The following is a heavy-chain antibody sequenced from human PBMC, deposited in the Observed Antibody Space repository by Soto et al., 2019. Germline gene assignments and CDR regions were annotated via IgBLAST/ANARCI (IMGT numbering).Heavy chain of an antibody. CDR1: GFTVSSNY. CDR2: IYSGGST. D-gene: IGHD3-10*01. CDR3: AREHSESLYYFDY. V-gene: IGHV3-53*04. J-gene: IGHJ4*02. Sequence: GGSLRLSCAASGFTVSSNYMSWVRQAPGKGLEWVSVIYSGGSTYYADSVKGRFTISRHNSKKTLYLQMNSLRAEDTAVYYCAREHSESLYYFDYWGQGTLVTVSS.